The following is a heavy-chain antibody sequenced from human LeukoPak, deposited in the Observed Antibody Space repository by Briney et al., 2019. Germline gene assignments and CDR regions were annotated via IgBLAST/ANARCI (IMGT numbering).Heavy chain of an antibody. CDR3: ARASTYCTNGVCYNSEGPPFDY. D-gene: IGHD2-8*01. J-gene: IGHJ4*02. CDR1: A. V-gene: IGHV1-69*01. Sequence: AISWVRQAPGQGREWMGGIIPIFGTANYAQKFQGRVTITADESTSTAYMELSSLRSEDTAVYYCARASTYCTNGVCYNSEGPPFDYWGQGTLVTVSS. CDR2: IIPIFGTA.